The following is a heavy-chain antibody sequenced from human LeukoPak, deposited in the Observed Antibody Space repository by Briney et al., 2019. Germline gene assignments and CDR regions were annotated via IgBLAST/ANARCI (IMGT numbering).Heavy chain of an antibody. V-gene: IGHV1-2*02. Sequence: ASVKVSCKASGYTFIGYYMHWVRQAPGQGLEWMGWINPNSGGTNYAQKFQGRVTMTRDTSISTVYMELSRLRSDDAAVYYCARDSCSSTSCLSSDDYWGQGTLVTVSP. CDR3: ARDSCSSTSCLSSDDY. D-gene: IGHD2-2*01. J-gene: IGHJ4*02. CDR1: GYTFIGYY. CDR2: INPNSGGT.